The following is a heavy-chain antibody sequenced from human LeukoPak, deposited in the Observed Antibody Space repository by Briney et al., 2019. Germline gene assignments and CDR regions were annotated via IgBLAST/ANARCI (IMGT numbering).Heavy chain of an antibody. J-gene: IGHJ4*02. D-gene: IGHD3-10*01. V-gene: IGHV4-61*01. CDR2: IHYSGST. CDR3: ARVLYGSGTYYFDY. CDR1: GDSVSSGSNY. Sequence: SETLSLTCTVSGDSVSSGSNYWSWIRQPPGKGLEWIGYIHYSGSTSHNPALKSRVTISVDTSKNQFSLKLSSVTAADTAVYYCARVLYGSGTYYFDYWGQGTLVTVSS.